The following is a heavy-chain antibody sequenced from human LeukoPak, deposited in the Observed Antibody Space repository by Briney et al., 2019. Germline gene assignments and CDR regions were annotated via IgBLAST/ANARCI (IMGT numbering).Heavy chain of an antibody. CDR2: ISSSSSTR. CDR3: ARDRGSDY. V-gene: IGHV3-48*02. Sequence: GGSLRLSCAASGFTFSIYSMNWVRQAPGKGREWVSYISSSSSTRYYADSVKGRFTISRDNATNSLYLQMNSLRDDDTAVYYCARDRGSDYWGQGTLVTVSS. J-gene: IGHJ4*02. CDR1: GFTFSIYS. D-gene: IGHD3-16*01.